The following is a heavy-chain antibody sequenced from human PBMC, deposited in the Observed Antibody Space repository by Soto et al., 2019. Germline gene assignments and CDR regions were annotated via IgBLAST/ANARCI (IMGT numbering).Heavy chain of an antibody. Sequence: GESLKISCKGSGYSFTSYWISWVRQMPGKGLEWMGRIDPSDSYTNYSPSFQGHVTVSAYKSISTAYLHCIILMSSDTAMCYCATTRTLGTFYSSSYASNISRQETM. CDR2: IDPSDSYT. CDR3: ATTRTLGTFYSSSYASNI. J-gene: IGHJ3*02. V-gene: IGHV5-10-1*01. CDR1: GYSFTSYW. D-gene: IGHD6-13*01.